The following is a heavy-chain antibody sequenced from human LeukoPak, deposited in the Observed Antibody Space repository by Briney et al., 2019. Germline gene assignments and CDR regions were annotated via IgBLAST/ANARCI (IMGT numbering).Heavy chain of an antibody. D-gene: IGHD1-26*01. CDR3: ARLRGIVGATKEIDY. J-gene: IGHJ4*02. CDR1: GFSINNYY. Sequence: SETLSLTCIVSGFSINNYYWSWIRQPAGKTLEWIGRIYTSGSANYNPSLQNRVTMSVDTSKNRSSLKLSLNLSSVTAADTAVYYCARLRGIVGATKEIDYWGQGTLVTVSS. CDR2: IYTSGSA. V-gene: IGHV4-4*07.